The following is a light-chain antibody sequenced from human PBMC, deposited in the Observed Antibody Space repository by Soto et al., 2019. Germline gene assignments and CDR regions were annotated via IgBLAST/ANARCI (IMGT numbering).Light chain of an antibody. J-gene: IGLJ1*01. CDR2: DVS. CDR3: CSYTTRTPRQIV. CDR1: SSDVGGYNY. V-gene: IGLV2-14*03. Sequence: QSVLTQPASVSGSPGQSITISCTGTSSDVGGYNYVSWYQQHPGKAPKFMIYDVSSRPSGVSNRFSGSKSGNTASLTISGLQAEDEADYYCCSYTTRTPRQIVFGPGTELTVL.